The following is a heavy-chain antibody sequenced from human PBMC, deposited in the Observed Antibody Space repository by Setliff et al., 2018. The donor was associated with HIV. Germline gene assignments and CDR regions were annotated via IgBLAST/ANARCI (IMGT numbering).Heavy chain of an antibody. CDR2: INTNTGNP. CDR3: ARPLTTSYNFWGDAFAI. Sequence: ASVKVSCKASGYTFTSYAMNWVRQAPGQGLEWMGWINTNTGNPTYAQGFTGRFVFSLDTSVSTAYLQISSLKAEDTAVYYCARPLTTSYNFWGDAFAIWGQGTMVTVSS. J-gene: IGHJ3*02. CDR1: GYTFTSYA. V-gene: IGHV7-4-1*02. D-gene: IGHD3-3*01.